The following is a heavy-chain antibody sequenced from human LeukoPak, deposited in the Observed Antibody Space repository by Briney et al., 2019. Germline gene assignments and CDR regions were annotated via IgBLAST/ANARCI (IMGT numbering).Heavy chain of an antibody. CDR1: GFTFSSYS. CDR3: ARDYYGSGDGY. Sequence: TGGSLRLSCAASGFTFSSYSMNWVRQAPGKGLEWVSYISSSSSTIYYADSVKGRFTISRDNAKNSLYLQMNSLRAEDTAVYYCARDYYGSGDGYWGQGTLVTVSS. V-gene: IGHV3-48*04. CDR2: ISSSSSTI. J-gene: IGHJ4*02. D-gene: IGHD3-10*01.